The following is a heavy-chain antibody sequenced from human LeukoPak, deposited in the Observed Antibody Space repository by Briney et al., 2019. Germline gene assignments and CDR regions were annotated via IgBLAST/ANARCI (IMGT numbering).Heavy chain of an antibody. CDR1: GGSFSGYY. V-gene: IGHV4-34*01. CDR3: ARVGADGSGFLFDY. CDR2: INHSGST. D-gene: IGHD3-10*01. Sequence: SETLSLTCAVYGGSFSGYYWSWIRQPPGKGLEWIGEINHSGSTNYNPSLKSRVTISVDTSKNQFSLKLSSVTAADTAVYYCARVGADGSGFLFDYWGQGTLVTVSS. J-gene: IGHJ4*02.